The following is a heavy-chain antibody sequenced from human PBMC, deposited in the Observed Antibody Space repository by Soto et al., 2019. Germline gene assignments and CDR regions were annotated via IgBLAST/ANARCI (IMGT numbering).Heavy chain of an antibody. V-gene: IGHV4-59*08. CDR2: IYYSGTT. D-gene: IGHD6-19*01. J-gene: IGHJ4*02. Sequence: SETLSLTCAVSGGYIRSYYWSWIRQPPGKGLEWIGYIYYSGTTKYIPSLKSRVTISVDTSKNQFSLKLTSVTAADTAVYYCAKHPSHSSGWYMVDFWGQGALVTVSS. CDR3: AKHPSHSSGWYMVDF. CDR1: GGYIRSYY.